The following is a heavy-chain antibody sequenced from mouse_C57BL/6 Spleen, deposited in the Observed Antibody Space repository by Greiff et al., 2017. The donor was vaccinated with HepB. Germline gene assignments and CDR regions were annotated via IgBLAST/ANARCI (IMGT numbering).Heavy chain of an antibody. V-gene: IGHV5-17*01. CDR3: ARYHYYGSSYGYFDV. CDR1: GFTFSDYG. J-gene: IGHJ1*03. Sequence: EVHLVESGGGLVKPGGSLKLSCAASGFTFSDYGMHWVRQAPEKGLEWVAYISSGSSTIYYADTVKGRVNISRDNAKNTLFLQMTSLRSVDTAMYYCARYHYYGSSYGYFDVWGTGTTVTVSS. D-gene: IGHD1-1*01. CDR2: ISSGSSTI.